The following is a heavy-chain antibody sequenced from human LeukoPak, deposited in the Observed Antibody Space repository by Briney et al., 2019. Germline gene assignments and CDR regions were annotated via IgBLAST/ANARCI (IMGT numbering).Heavy chain of an antibody. V-gene: IGHV4-59*01. CDR1: GGSISSYY. CDR2: IYYSGST. Sequence: SETLSLTCTVSGGSISSYYWSWIRQPPGKGLEWIGYIYYSGSTNYNPSLKSRVTISVDTSNNQFSLKLNSVTAADTAVDYCASGSPALLWSTGLNWFDPWGQGTLVTVSS. CDR3: ASGSPALLWSTGLNWFDP. D-gene: IGHD3-10*01. J-gene: IGHJ5*02.